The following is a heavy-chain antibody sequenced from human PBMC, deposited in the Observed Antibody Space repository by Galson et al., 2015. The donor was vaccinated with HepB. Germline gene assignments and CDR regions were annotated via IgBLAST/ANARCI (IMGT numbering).Heavy chain of an antibody. J-gene: IGHJ4*02. CDR1: GFTFNTYS. CDR2: ISPSSDYI. V-gene: IGHV3-21*01. Sequence: LRLSCAASGFTFNTYSMNWVRQAPGKGLEWVSSISPSSDYIYHADSVKGRFTISRDNAKKSLYLQMSSLRGDDTAIYYCVRNLFTGGADYSVDYWGQGTPVTVSA. CDR3: VRNLFTGGADYSVDY. D-gene: IGHD4-11*01.